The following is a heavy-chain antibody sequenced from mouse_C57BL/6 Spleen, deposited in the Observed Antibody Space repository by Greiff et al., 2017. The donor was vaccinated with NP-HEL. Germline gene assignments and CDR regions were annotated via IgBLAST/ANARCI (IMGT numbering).Heavy chain of an antibody. CDR3: TTGGLPCDY. CDR2: IDPENGDT. D-gene: IGHD2-2*01. CDR1: GFNIKDDY. J-gene: IGHJ2*01. Sequence: EVQLQQSGAELVRPGASVKLSCTASGFNIKDDYMHWVKQRPEQGLEWIGWIDPENGDTEYASKFQGKATITADTSSNTAYLQLSSLTSEDTAVYYCTTGGLPCDYWGQGTTLTVSS. V-gene: IGHV14-4*01.